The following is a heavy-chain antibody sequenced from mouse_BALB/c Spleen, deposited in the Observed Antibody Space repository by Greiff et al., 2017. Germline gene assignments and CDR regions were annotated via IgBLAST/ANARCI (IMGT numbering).Heavy chain of an antibody. J-gene: IGHJ3*01. Sequence: VQLKESGGGLVQPGGSRKLSCAASGFTFSSFGMHWVRQAPEKGLEWVAYISSGSSTIYYADTVKGRFTISRDNPKNTLFLQMTSLRSEDTAMYYCARGNDLFAYWGQGTLVTVSA. CDR2: ISSGSSTI. CDR3: ARGNDLFAY. CDR1: GFTFSSFG. V-gene: IGHV5-17*02. D-gene: IGHD2-4*01.